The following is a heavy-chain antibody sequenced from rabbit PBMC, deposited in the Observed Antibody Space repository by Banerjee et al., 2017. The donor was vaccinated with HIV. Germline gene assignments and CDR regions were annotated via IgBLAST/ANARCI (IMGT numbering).Heavy chain of an antibody. CDR2: ITYGGSA. J-gene: IGHJ6*01. D-gene: IGHD4-1*01. CDR1: GFDFSSYG. V-gene: IGHV1S47*01. CDR3: ARDLAGVTGWNFGL. Sequence: QEQLEESGGGLVQPGGSLKLSCKASGFDFSSYGVSWVRQAPGKGLEWIGYITYGGSAYYASWVKGRFTISRDNAQNTVSLQLNSLTAADTATYFCARDLAGVTGWNFGLWGPGTLVTVS.